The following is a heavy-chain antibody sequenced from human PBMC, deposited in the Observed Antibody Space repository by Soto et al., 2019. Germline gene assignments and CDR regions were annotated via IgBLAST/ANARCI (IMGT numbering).Heavy chain of an antibody. Sequence: EVQLLESGGGLVQPGGSLRLACAASGFTFSSYAMSWVLQAPGKGLEWVSAIGVSGDTTYYADSVKGRFTISRDNSKNTLYLQMGSLRAEETAVYYCAKVRRFGELRSLYWGQGTLGTASS. CDR1: GFTFSSYA. CDR2: IGVSGDTT. J-gene: IGHJ4*02. V-gene: IGHV3-23*01. CDR3: AKVRRFGELRSLY. D-gene: IGHD3-10*01.